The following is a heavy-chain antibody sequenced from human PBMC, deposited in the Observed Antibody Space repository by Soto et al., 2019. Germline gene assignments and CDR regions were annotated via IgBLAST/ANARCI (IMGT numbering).Heavy chain of an antibody. CDR1: GFSLSNGRMG. D-gene: IGHD6-19*01. CDR2: IFSKDEK. V-gene: IGHV2-26*01. CDR3: ARSRKAVAGPYYFDS. J-gene: IGHJ4*02. Sequence: QVTLKESGPVLVKPTEPLTLTCTVSGFSLSNGRMGVGWIRQPPGKALEWLAHIFSKDEKSYSTSLKRSLALSKDTCKGQVVLTMTNMDPVYTATYYCARSRKAVAGPYYFDSWGLGTLVTVSS.